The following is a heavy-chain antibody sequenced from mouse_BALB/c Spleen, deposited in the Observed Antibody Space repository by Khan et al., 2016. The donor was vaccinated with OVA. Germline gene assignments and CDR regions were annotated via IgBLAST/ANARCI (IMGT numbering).Heavy chain of an antibody. D-gene: IGHD2-2*01. CDR3: GSGYGYRGYFEY. V-gene: IGHV9-4*02. J-gene: IGHJ1*01. Sequence: QIQLVQSGPELKKPGESVRLSCKASGYTFTTAGMQWVQKMPGKGLMWIGWINTHSGVPKYAEDFKGRFAFSLETSASTAYLQITTLNNEATATFCGGSGYGYRGYFEYWGAGTTVTVSS. CDR2: INTHSGVP. CDR1: GYTFTTAG.